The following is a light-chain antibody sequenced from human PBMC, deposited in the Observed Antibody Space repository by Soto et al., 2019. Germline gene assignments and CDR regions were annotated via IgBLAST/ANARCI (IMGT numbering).Light chain of an antibody. CDR2: EVS. Sequence: QSVLTQPASVSGSPGQSITISCTGTSSDVGNYKYVSWYQQHPGKAPKLMIYEVSNRPSGASNRFSGSKSGNTASLTISGLQAEDETDYYCFSYKSSGNYVFGTGTKVTVL. CDR1: SSDVGNYKY. CDR3: FSYKSSGNYV. J-gene: IGLJ1*01. V-gene: IGLV2-14*01.